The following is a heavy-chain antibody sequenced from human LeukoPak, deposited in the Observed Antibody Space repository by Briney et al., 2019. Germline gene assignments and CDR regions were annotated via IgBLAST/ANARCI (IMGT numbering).Heavy chain of an antibody. J-gene: IGHJ4*02. V-gene: IGHV5-51*01. CDR1: GHTFTNNW. CDR2: IYPNASYI. CDR3: AKNLITVAALSPFDY. Sequence: GESLQISFKGSGHTFTNNWIAWVRRMPGKGLEWMGSIYPNASYINYNPAFQGQVTISADKSINTAYLQWSSLKASDTATYYCAKNLITVAALSPFDYWGQGSLVTVSS. D-gene: IGHD6-19*01.